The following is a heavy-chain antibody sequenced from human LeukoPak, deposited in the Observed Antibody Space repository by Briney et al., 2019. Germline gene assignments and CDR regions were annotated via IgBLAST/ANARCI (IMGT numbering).Heavy chain of an antibody. V-gene: IGHV4-61*01. D-gene: IGHD2-15*01. Sequence: SETLSLTCTVSGGSISSGCYYWSWIRQPPGKGLEWIVYIYYSGSTNYNPSLKSRVTISVDTSKNQFSLKLSSVTAADTAVYYCASLRETRYCSGGSCYSHYYGMDVWGQGTRSPSP. CDR2: IYYSGST. J-gene: IGHJ6*02. CDR3: ASLRETRYCSGGSCYSHYYGMDV. CDR1: GGSISSGCYY.